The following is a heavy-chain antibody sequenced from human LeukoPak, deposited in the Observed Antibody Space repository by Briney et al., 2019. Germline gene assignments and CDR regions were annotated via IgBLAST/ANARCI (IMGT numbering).Heavy chain of an antibody. CDR3: ATTPGKLWFGELSR. D-gene: IGHD3-10*01. CDR2: MNPNSGNT. Sequence: GASVKVSCKASGYTFTSYDINWVRQATGQGLEWMGWMNPNSGNTGYAQKFQGRVTMTRNTSISTAYMELSSLRSEDTAVYYCATTPGKLWFGELSRWGQRALVTVSS. J-gene: IGHJ4*02. V-gene: IGHV1-8*01. CDR1: GYTFTSYD.